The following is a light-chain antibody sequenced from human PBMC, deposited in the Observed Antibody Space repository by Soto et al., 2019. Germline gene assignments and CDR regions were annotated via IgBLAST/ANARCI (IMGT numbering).Light chain of an antibody. CDR2: LGS. CDR1: QSLLHSNGYNY. V-gene: IGKV2-28*01. CDR3: MQALQTPQTPLT. Sequence: DIVMTQSPLSLPVTPGEPASISCRSSQSLLHSNGYNYLDWYLQKPGQSPQLLIYLGSNRASGVPDRFSGRGSGTDFTLKISRVEAEDVGVYYCMQALQTPQTPLTFGQGTKVEIK. J-gene: IGKJ1*01.